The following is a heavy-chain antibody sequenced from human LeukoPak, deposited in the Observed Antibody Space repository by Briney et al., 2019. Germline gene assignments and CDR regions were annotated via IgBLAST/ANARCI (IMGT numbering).Heavy chain of an antibody. Sequence: PSETLSLTCTVSGGSISSYYWNWIRQPPGKGLEWIGYIYYSGSTNYNPSLKSRVTISVDTSKNQFSLKLSSVTAADTAVYYCARHILPRRIMITFGGVKRVFDYWGQGTLVTVSS. CDR2: IYYSGST. CDR1: GGSISSYY. CDR3: ARHILPRRIMITFGGVKRVFDY. J-gene: IGHJ4*02. V-gene: IGHV4-59*08. D-gene: IGHD3-16*01.